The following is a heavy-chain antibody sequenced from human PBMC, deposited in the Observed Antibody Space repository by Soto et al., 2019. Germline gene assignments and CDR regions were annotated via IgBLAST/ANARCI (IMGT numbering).Heavy chain of an antibody. D-gene: IGHD3-22*01. CDR1: GFTVSRYF. J-gene: IGHJ4*02. V-gene: IGHV3-66*01. Sequence: EVQLVESGGGLVQPGGSLRLSCAASGFTVSRYFMNWVRQAPGKGLEWVSVIHSGGSTYYADSVKGRFTISRDNSKNTLYLQMNSLRAEDTAVYYCARGGPRSSGYDPFDYWGQGTLVTVSS. CDR2: IHSGGST. CDR3: ARGGPRSSGYDPFDY.